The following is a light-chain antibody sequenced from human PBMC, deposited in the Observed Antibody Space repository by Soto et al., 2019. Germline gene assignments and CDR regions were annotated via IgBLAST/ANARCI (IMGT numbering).Light chain of an antibody. CDR1: QNINNY. Sequence: DIQMTQSPSSLSASVGDRVTITCRASQNINNYLHWYQQKSGMAPKLLIYDASTLHTGVPSRFSGSGTGTDFTRTISSLQPEDFATYYCQQSFDSLVLTFGGGTKVEIK. CDR3: QQSFDSLVLT. J-gene: IGKJ4*01. V-gene: IGKV1-39*01. CDR2: DAS.